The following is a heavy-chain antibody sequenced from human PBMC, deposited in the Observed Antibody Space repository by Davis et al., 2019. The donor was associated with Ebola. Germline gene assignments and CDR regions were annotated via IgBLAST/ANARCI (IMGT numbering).Heavy chain of an antibody. D-gene: IGHD3-10*01. CDR1: GFTFSSYA. V-gene: IGHV3-23*01. CDR2: ISGSGGST. Sequence: PGGSLRLSGAASGFTFSSYAMRWVRQAPGRGLEWVSAISGSGGSTYYADSVKGRFTISRDNSKNTLYLQMNSLRAEDTAVYYCAKAVTMVRGVKYGMDVWGQGTTVTVSS. CDR3: AKAVTMVRGVKYGMDV. J-gene: IGHJ6*02.